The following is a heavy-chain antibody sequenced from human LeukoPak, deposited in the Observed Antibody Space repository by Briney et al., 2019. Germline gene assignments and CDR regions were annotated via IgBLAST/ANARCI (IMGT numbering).Heavy chain of an antibody. CDR3: ARERLDWLLSDAFDI. D-gene: IGHD3-9*01. Sequence: PSETLSLTCTVSGYSISTGYYWSWIRQPPGKGLEWIGYIYYSGSTNYNPSLKSRVTISVDTSKNQFSLKLSSVTAADTAVYYCARERLDWLLSDAFDIWGQGTMVTVSS. V-gene: IGHV4-61*01. CDR1: GYSISTGYY. CDR2: IYYSGST. J-gene: IGHJ3*02.